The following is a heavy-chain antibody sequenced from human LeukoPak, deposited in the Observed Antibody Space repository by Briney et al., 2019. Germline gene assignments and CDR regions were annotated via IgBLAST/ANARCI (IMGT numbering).Heavy chain of an antibody. D-gene: IGHD3-22*01. CDR2: IIPMVGTA. CDR3: APTSNFYDSSGPWGYFDL. V-gene: IGHV1-69*13. Sequence: SVKVSCKXSGGTLSDYAINWVRQAPGQGLEWMGGIIPMVGTANYGQKFAGRVTIIADESTNTAHMELSGPRSEDTAVYYCAPTSNFYDSSGPWGYFDLWGRGTLVTVSS. J-gene: IGHJ2*01. CDR1: GGTLSDYA.